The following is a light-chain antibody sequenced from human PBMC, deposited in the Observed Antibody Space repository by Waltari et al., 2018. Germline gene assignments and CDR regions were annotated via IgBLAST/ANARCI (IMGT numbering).Light chain of an antibody. Sequence: QSALTQPPSASGSPGQSVTISCTGTSSDLGSYKYVSWYQQHPGKAPKLIIYAVSKRPSGVADGFAGSKAGSTASLTVSGLQAEDGADYYCSSYGGSNNFVLFGGGTKLTGL. J-gene: IGLJ3*02. V-gene: IGLV2-8*01. CDR1: SSDLGSYKY. CDR3: SSYGGSNNFVL. CDR2: AVS.